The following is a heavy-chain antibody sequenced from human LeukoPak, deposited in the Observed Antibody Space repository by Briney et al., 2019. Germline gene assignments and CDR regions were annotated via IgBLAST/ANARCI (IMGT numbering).Heavy chain of an antibody. V-gene: IGHV3-30-3*01. CDR1: GFTFSSYA. Sequence: PGGSLRLSCAASGFTFSSYAMHWVRQAPGKGLEWVAVISYDGSNKYYADSVKGRFTISRDNSKNTLYLQMNSLRAEDTAVYYCARSYGPPFDYWGQGTLVTVSS. D-gene: IGHD3-10*01. CDR3: ARSYGPPFDY. J-gene: IGHJ4*02. CDR2: ISYDGSNK.